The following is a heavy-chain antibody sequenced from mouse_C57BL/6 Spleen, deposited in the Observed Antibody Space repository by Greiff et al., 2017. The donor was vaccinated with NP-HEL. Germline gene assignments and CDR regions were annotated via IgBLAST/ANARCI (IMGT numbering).Heavy chain of an antibody. CDR2: IYPRDGST. J-gene: IGHJ1*03. CDR1: GYTFTSYD. V-gene: IGHV1-85*01. CDR3: AREGKGYFDV. Sequence: QVQLQQSGPELVKPGASVKLSCKASGYTFTSYDINWVKQRPGQGLEWIGWIYPRDGSTKDNEKFKGKATLTVDTSSSTAYMELHSLTSKGSAVYFCAREGKGYFDVWGTGTTVTVSS.